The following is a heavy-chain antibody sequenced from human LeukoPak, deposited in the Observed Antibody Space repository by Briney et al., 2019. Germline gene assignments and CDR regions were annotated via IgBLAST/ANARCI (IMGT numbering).Heavy chain of an antibody. Sequence: SETLSLTCAVYGGSFSGYCWSWIRQTPGKGLEWIGEINHSGSAKYKPSLKRRVTISVTLSKNQFSLDLSSVTAADTGVYYCARGQPPYSAGSTYYAGGFYYYDNWGQGTLVTVSS. D-gene: IGHD1-7*01. CDR2: INHSGSA. CDR3: ARGQPPYSAGSTYYAGGFYYYDN. V-gene: IGHV4-34*01. J-gene: IGHJ4*02. CDR1: GGSFSGYC.